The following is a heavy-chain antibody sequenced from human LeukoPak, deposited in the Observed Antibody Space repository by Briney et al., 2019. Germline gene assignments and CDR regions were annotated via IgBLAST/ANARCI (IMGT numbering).Heavy chain of an antibody. J-gene: IGHJ4*02. CDR2: IYYSGST. Sequence: SETLSLTCTVSGGSISSSSYYWGWIRQPPGKGLEWIGSIYYSGSTYYNPSLKSRVTISVDTSKNQFSLKLSSVTAADTAVYYCAREGVDTASGYWGQGTLVTVSS. V-gene: IGHV4-39*02. CDR3: AREGVDTASGY. CDR1: GGSISSSSYY. D-gene: IGHD5-18*01.